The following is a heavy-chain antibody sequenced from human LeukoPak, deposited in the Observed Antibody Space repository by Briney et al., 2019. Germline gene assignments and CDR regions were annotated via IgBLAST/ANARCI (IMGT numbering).Heavy chain of an antibody. CDR2: ISAYNGNT. Sequence: ASVKVSCKASGYTFTSYGISWVRQAPGQGLEWMGWISAYNGNTNYAQKLQGRVTMTPDTSTSTAYMELRSMRSDDTAVYYCARDKPYYYDSSGYYYGRGGMDNWFDPWGQGTLVTVSS. V-gene: IGHV1-18*01. CDR3: ARDKPYYYDSSGYYYGRGGMDNWFDP. CDR1: GYTFTSYG. D-gene: IGHD3-22*01. J-gene: IGHJ5*02.